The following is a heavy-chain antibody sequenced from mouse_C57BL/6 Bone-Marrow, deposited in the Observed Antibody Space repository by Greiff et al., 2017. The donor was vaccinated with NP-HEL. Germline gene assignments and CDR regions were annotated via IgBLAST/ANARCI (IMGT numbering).Heavy chain of an antibody. D-gene: IGHD4-1*01. CDR1: GYTFTSYW. CDR2: IDPSDSYT. CDR3: AREGLGRFAY. Sequence: QVQLQQPGAELVRPGTSVKLSCKASGYTFTSYWMHWVKQRPGQGLEWIGVIDPSDSYTNYNQKFKGKATLTVDTSSSTAYMQLSSLTSEDSAVYYCAREGLGRFAYWGQGTLVTVSA. V-gene: IGHV1-59*01. J-gene: IGHJ3*01.